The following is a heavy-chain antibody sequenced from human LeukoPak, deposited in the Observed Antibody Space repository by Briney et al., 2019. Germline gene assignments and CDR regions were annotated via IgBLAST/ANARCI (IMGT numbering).Heavy chain of an antibody. J-gene: IGHJ3*02. CDR1: GGTFSSYA. Sequence: ASVKVSCKASGGTFSSYAISWVRQAPGQGLEWMGGIIPIFGTANYAQKFQGRFTITTDESTSTAYMELSSLRSEDTAVYYCARVKYCSSTSCYGAFDIWGQGTMVTVSS. D-gene: IGHD2-2*01. CDR2: IIPIFGTA. CDR3: ARVKYCSSTSCYGAFDI. V-gene: IGHV1-69*05.